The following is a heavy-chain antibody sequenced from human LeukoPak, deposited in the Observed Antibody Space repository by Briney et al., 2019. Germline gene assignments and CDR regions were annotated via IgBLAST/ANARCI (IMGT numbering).Heavy chain of an antibody. V-gene: IGHV1-2*06. CDR1: GYTFTVYY. Sequence: ASVTVSCKASGYTFTVYYMHWVRQAPGQGLEWMGRINPNSGGTNYAQKFQGRVTMTRDTSISTAYMELSRLRSDDTAVHYCARGPTNGDTAMGDYWGQGTLVTVSS. CDR3: ARGPTNGDTAMGDY. CDR2: INPNSGGT. J-gene: IGHJ4*02. D-gene: IGHD5-18*01.